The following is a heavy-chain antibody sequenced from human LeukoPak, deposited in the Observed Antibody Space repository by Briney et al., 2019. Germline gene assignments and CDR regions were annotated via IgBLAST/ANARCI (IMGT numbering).Heavy chain of an antibody. Sequence: SETLSLTCTVSGVSITSYYWSWIRQPPGKGLGWIGYIYTSGSTNYNPSLKSRVTISVDTSKNQFSLKLSSVTAADTAVYYCAREEYGSGSYFNYWGQGTLVTVSS. CDR2: IYTSGST. J-gene: IGHJ4*02. V-gene: IGHV4-4*09. CDR3: AREEYGSGSYFNY. CDR1: GVSITSYY. D-gene: IGHD3-10*01.